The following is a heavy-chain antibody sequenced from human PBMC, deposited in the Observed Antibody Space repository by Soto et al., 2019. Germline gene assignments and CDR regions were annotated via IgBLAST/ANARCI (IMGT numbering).Heavy chain of an antibody. CDR3: ARGGAMGVDY. Sequence: PGGSLRLSCTASGFTFNNKWMHWVRQAPGKGLVWLSRIDGAAATTNYADSVKGRFTISRDNAKNIVFLHVNGLTDEDTAVYYCARGGAMGVDYWGPGTLVTVSS. CDR2: IDGAAATT. J-gene: IGHJ4*02. D-gene: IGHD1-26*01. V-gene: IGHV3-74*01. CDR1: GFTFNNKW.